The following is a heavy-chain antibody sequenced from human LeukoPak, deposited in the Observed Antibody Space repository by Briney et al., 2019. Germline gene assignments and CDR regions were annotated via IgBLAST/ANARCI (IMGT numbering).Heavy chain of an antibody. V-gene: IGHV7-4-1*02. Sequence: GASVKVSCKASGGTFSSYAISWVRQAPGQGLEWMGWINTNTGNPTYAQGFTGRFVFSLDTSVSTAYLQISSLKAEDTAVYYCAGFRYGSGSYEDAFDIWGQGTMVTVSS. J-gene: IGHJ3*02. CDR3: AGFRYGSGSYEDAFDI. CDR2: INTNTGNP. D-gene: IGHD3-10*01. CDR1: GGTFSSYA.